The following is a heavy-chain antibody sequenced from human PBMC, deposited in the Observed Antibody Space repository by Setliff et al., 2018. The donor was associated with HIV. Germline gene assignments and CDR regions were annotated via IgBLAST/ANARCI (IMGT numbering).Heavy chain of an antibody. D-gene: IGHD1-26*01. CDR3: VRDSAASVWVGASVYYFDF. J-gene: IGHJ4*02. CDR2: MNTDGSST. V-gene: IGHV3-74*01. Sequence: GGSLRLSCAASGFTFSSYWMHWVRQAPGKGLVWVFGMNTDGSSTRYADSVKGRFTISRDNAKNMLYLQMNSLSADDTAVYYCVRDSAASVWVGASVYYFDFWGQGIQVTVSS. CDR1: GFTFSSYW.